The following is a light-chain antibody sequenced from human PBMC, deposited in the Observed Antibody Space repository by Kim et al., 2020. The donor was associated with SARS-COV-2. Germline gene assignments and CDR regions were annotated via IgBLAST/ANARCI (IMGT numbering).Light chain of an antibody. CDR3: NSRDSSGNHLVV. V-gene: IGLV3-19*01. CDR1: CLRSYY. CDR2: GKN. Sequence: LGQTVRITCQGDCLRSYYASWYQQKPGQAPVLVIYGKNNRPSGIPDRFSGSSSGNTASLTITGAQAEDEADYYCNSRDSSGNHLVVFGGGTQLTVL. J-gene: IGLJ2*01.